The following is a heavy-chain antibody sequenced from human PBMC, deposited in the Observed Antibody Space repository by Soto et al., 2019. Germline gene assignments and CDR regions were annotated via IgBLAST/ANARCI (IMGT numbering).Heavy chain of an antibody. CDR2: ISYDGSNK. D-gene: IGHD3-22*01. Sequence: GGSLRLSCAASGFTFSSYAMHWVRQAPGKGLEWVAVISYDGSNKYYADSGKGRFTISRDNSKNTLYLQMNSLRAEDTAVYYCARYTGYYDSSGYGAWLEYYFDYWGQGTLVTVSS. CDR1: GFTFSSYA. V-gene: IGHV3-30-3*01. J-gene: IGHJ4*02. CDR3: ARYTGYYDSSGYGAWLEYYFDY.